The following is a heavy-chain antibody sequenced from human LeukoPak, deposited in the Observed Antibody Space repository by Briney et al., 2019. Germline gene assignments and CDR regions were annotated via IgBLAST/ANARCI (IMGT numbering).Heavy chain of an antibody. D-gene: IGHD2-8*01. Sequence: ASVKVSCKASGYTFTGYYIHWVRQAPGKGLEWMGGFDPEDGETIYAQKFQGRVTMTEDTSTDTAYMELSSLRSEDAAVYYCATAIESTRGVGAFDIWGQGTMVTVSS. J-gene: IGHJ3*02. CDR2: FDPEDGET. CDR1: GYTFTGYY. V-gene: IGHV1-24*01. CDR3: ATAIESTRGVGAFDI.